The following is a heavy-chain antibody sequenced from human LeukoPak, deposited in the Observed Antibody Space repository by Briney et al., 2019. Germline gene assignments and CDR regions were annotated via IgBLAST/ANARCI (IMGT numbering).Heavy chain of an antibody. D-gene: IGHD6-19*01. CDR1: GYTFTGYY. CDR3: ARDRGKGSGLDY. J-gene: IGHJ4*02. Sequence: ASVKVSCKASGYTFTGYYMHWVRQAPGQGLEWMGWINPNSGGTNYAQKFQGRVTMTRDTSISTAYMELSRLRSDDTAVYYCARDRGKGSGLDYWGQGTLVTVSS. CDR2: INPNSGGT. V-gene: IGHV1-2*02.